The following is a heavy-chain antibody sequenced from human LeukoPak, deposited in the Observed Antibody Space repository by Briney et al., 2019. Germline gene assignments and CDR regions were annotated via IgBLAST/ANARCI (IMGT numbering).Heavy chain of an antibody. CDR2: IKQDGSEK. CDR3: ARDPDY. Sequence: PGGSLRLSCSASGFTFSSYWRGWVRQAPGKGLECVANIKQDGSEKYYVDSVKGRFTISRDNAKNSLYLQMNSLRAEDTAVYYCARDPDYWGQGTLVTVSS. CDR1: GFTFSSYW. V-gene: IGHV3-7*01. J-gene: IGHJ4*02.